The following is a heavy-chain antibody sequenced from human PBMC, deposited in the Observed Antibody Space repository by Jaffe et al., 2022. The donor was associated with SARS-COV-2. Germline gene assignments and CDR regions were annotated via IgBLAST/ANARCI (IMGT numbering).Heavy chain of an antibody. V-gene: IGHV1-3*01. CDR2: INAGNGNT. Sequence: QVQLVQSGAEVKKPGASVKVSCKASGYTFTSYAMHWVRQAPGQRLEWMGWINAGNGNTKYSQKFQGRVTITRDTSASTAYMELSSLRSEDTAVYYCARERGADYPTPTNWFDPWGQGTLVTVSS. CDR3: ARERGADYPTPTNWFDP. D-gene: IGHD4-17*01. CDR1: GYTFTSYA. J-gene: IGHJ5*02.